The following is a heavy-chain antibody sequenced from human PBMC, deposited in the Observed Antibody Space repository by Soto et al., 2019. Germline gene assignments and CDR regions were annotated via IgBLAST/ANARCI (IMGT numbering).Heavy chain of an antibody. Sequence: EVQLLESGGGLVQPGGSLRLSCAASGFTFSSYAMSWVRQAPGKGLEWVSAISGSGGSTYYADSVKGRFTISRDNSKNTLYLQMNSLRAEDTAVYYYAKDLQYNWNYVNAFDIWGQGTMVTVSS. J-gene: IGHJ3*02. D-gene: IGHD1-7*01. CDR3: AKDLQYNWNYVNAFDI. CDR1: GFTFSSYA. V-gene: IGHV3-23*01. CDR2: ISGSGGST.